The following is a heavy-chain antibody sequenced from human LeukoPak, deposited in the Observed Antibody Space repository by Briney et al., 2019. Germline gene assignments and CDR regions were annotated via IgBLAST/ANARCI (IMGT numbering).Heavy chain of an antibody. Sequence: ASVKVSCKASGYTFTSYGISWVRQAPGQGLEWMGWISAYNGDTNDAQKFQGRVTMTTETSTSTAYMELRSLRSADTAVYYCARVQMVRGVLIPEYFQHWGQGTLVTVSS. D-gene: IGHD3-10*01. J-gene: IGHJ1*01. CDR1: GYTFTSYG. V-gene: IGHV1-18*01. CDR2: ISAYNGDT. CDR3: ARVQMVRGVLIPEYFQH.